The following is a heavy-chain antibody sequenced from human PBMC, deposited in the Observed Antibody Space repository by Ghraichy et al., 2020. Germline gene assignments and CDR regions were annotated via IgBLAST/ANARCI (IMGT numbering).Heavy chain of an antibody. CDR3: ARERGVPAALYYYYGMDV. D-gene: IGHD2-2*01. J-gene: IGHJ6*02. CDR2: INPSGGST. V-gene: IGHV1-46*01. Sequence: ASVKVSCKASGYTFTSYYMHWVRQAPGQGLEWMGIINPSGGSTSYAQKFQGRVTMTRDTSMSTVYMELSSLRSEDTAVYYCARERGVPAALYYYYGMDVWGQGTTVTVSS. CDR1: GYTFTSYY.